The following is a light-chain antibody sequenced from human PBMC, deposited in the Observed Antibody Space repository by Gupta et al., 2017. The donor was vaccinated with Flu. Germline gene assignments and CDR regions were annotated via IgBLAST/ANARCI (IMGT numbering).Light chain of an antibody. J-gene: IGKJ1*01. CDR2: AAS. V-gene: IGKV1-39*01. Sequence: IQMTQSPSSLSASVGDRVTITCRASQEISSYLNWYQQKPGKAPKLLIYAASRVQSGVPPKFSGSSSSGAFTLIIIRLLPPDFVTYYCCQRYDAPWTFGPGTKVEIK. CDR3: CQRYDAPWT. CDR1: QEISSY.